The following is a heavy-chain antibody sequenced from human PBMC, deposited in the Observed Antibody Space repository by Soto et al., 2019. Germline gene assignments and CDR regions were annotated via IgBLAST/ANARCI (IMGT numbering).Heavy chain of an antibody. V-gene: IGHV4-39*01. CDR2: IYYSGST. Sequence: SETLSLTCTVSGGSISSSSYYWGWIRQPPGKGLEWIGSIYYSGSTYYNPSLKSRVTISVDTSKNQFSLKLSSVTAADTAVYYCARQLRSVITFGGVTGEFDYWGQGTLVTVSS. CDR3: ARQLRSVITFGGVTGEFDY. D-gene: IGHD3-16*01. J-gene: IGHJ4*02. CDR1: GGSISSSSYY.